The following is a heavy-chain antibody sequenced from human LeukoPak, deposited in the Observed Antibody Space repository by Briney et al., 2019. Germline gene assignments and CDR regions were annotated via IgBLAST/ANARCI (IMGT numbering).Heavy chain of an antibody. Sequence: GGSLRLSCAESGFTFSSYGMHWVRQAPGKGLEWVAFIRYDGSNKYYADSVKGRFTISRDNSKNTLYLQMNSLRAEDTAVYYCAKVDSGSYSHFDYWGQGTLVTVSS. CDR3: AKVDSGSYSHFDY. V-gene: IGHV3-30*02. J-gene: IGHJ4*02. D-gene: IGHD1-26*01. CDR2: IRYDGSNK. CDR1: GFTFSSYG.